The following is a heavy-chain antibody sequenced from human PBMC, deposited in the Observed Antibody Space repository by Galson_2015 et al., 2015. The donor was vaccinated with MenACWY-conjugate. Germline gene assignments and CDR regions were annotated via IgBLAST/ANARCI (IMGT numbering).Heavy chain of an antibody. CDR3: TRYILTTTQSHYYGMDF. V-gene: IGHV3-7*03. D-gene: IGHD4-17*01. J-gene: IGHJ6*02. Sequence: SLRLPCAAPGFIFTTYWMSWVRQSPGKGLEWVANIKLDGSEKYYGDSVRGRFTISRDNAKWSLYLKMNSLRAEDTAVYYCTRYILTTTQSHYYGMDFSGQATTVTVSS. CDR1: GFIFTTYW. CDR2: IKLDGSEK.